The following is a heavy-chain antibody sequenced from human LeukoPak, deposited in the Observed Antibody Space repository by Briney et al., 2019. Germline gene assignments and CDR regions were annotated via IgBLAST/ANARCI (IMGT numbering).Heavy chain of an antibody. CDR2: IYYSGTT. CDR3: ARSLAALYNWFDP. V-gene: IGHV4-39*01. CDR1: GGSISGSNYY. D-gene: IGHD2-15*01. J-gene: IGHJ5*02. Sequence: PSETLSLTWTVSGGSISGSNYYWGWIRQPPGKGLEWIGSIYYSGTTYYNPSLKSRVTISVDTSKNQFSLKMSSVTAADTAVYYCARSLAALYNWFDPWGQGALVTVSS.